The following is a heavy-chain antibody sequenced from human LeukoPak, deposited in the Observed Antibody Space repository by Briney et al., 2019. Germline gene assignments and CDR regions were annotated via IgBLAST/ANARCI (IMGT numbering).Heavy chain of an antibody. J-gene: IGHJ4*02. V-gene: IGHV4-39*07. CDR3: AREGLVEGGWYSSSWYYFDY. CDR2: IYYSGGT. D-gene: IGHD6-13*01. Sequence: PSETLSLTCTVSGGSISSSSYYWGWIRQPPGKGLEWIGSIYYSGGTYYNPSLKSRVTISVDTSKNQFSLKLSSVTAADTAVYYCAREGLVEGGWYSSSWYYFDYWGQGTLVTVSS. CDR1: GGSISSSSYY.